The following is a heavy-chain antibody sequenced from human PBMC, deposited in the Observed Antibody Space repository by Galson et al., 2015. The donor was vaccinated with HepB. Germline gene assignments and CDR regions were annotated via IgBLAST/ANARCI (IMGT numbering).Heavy chain of an antibody. CDR2: ISSTGTTM. V-gene: IGHV3-48*02. Sequence: SLRLSCAASGFTFSSYTMNWVRQAPGKGLEPVSYISSTGTTMYYADSAKGRFTISRDNAQNSLYLQMHSLRDEDTAVYYCARVYFGSGSSSAYWYFDLWGRGALVTVSS. J-gene: IGHJ2*01. CDR1: GFTFSSYT. D-gene: IGHD3-10*01. CDR3: ARVYFGSGSSSAYWYFDL.